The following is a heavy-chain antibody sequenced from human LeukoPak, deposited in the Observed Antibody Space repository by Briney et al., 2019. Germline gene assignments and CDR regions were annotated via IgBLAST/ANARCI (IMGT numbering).Heavy chain of an antibody. D-gene: IGHD1-26*01. Sequence: PSETLSLTCAVYGGSFSGYYWSWIRQPPGKGLEWIGEINHSGSTNYNPSLKSRVTISVDTSKNQFSLKLSSVTAADTAVYYCASGWELLRGYYCYGMDVWGQGTTVTVSS. CDR2: INHSGST. J-gene: IGHJ6*02. V-gene: IGHV4-34*01. CDR3: ASGWELLRGYYCYGMDV. CDR1: GGSFSGYY.